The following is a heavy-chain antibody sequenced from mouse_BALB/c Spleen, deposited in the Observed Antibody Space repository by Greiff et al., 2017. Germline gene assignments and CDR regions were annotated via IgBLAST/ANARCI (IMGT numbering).Heavy chain of an antibody. CDR1: GFSLTGYG. D-gene: IGHD2-4*01. CDR2: IWGDGST. CDR3: ARDYDYEGPWFAY. J-gene: IGHJ3*01. Sequence: QVQLKESGPGLVAPSQSLSITCTVSGFSLTGYGVNWVRQPPGKGLEWLGMIWGDGSTDYNSALKSRLSISKDNSKSQVFLKMNSLQTDDTARYYCARDYDYEGPWFAYWGQGTLVTVSA. V-gene: IGHV2-6-7*01.